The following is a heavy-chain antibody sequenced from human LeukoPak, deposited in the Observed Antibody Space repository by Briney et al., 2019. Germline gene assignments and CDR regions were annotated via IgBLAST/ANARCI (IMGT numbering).Heavy chain of an antibody. D-gene: IGHD3-10*01. CDR2: INPNTGAT. Sequence: GASVKVSCKASGYIFTGFYMHWVRQAPGQGLEWMGRINPNTGATDYAQKFQDRVTVTRGTSITTAYLELNRLRSDDTAVYYCARDLGYYGSGSFSDYWGQGTLVTVSS. CDR3: ARDLGYYGSGSFSDY. J-gene: IGHJ4*02. V-gene: IGHV1-2*02. CDR1: GYIFTGFY.